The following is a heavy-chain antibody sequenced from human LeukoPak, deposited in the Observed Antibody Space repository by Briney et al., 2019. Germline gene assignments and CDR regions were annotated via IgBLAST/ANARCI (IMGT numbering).Heavy chain of an antibody. Sequence: ASVKVSCKASGYTFTSYYMHWVRQAPGQGLEWMGIINPSGGSTSYAQKFQGRVTMTRDMSTSTVYMELSRLRSDDTAVYYCARNIPYYDILTGYLPFDYWGQGTLVTVSS. CDR1: GYTFTSYY. CDR3: ARNIPYYDILTGYLPFDY. V-gene: IGHV1-46*01. D-gene: IGHD3-9*01. CDR2: INPSGGST. J-gene: IGHJ4*02.